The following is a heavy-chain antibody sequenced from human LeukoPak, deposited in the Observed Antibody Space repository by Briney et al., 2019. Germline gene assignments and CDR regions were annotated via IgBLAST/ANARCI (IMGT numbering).Heavy chain of an antibody. CDR3: GSQFYDSSGYYFQH. D-gene: IGHD3-22*01. J-gene: IGHJ1*01. Sequence: PSETLSLTRTVSGGSISSWSYYWGWLRQPPGKGLEWIANIYSSGSTYQNPSLKSRVTISVDTSKTHFSLKLSSLTAADTAVYYCGSQFYDSSGYYFQHWGQGTLVTVSS. CDR2: IYSSGST. CDR1: GGSISSWSYY. V-gene: IGHV4-39*02.